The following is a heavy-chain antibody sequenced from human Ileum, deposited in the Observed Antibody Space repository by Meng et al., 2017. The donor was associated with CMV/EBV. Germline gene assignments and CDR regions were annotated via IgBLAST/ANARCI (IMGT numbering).Heavy chain of an antibody. Sequence: GESLKISCAASGFTFSSYAMHWVRQAPGKGLEWVAVISYDGSNKYYADSVKGRFTISRDNSKNTLYLQMNSLRVEDTAVYYCAKGSGYLIDYWGQGTLVTVSS. J-gene: IGHJ4*02. CDR3: AKGSGYLIDY. V-gene: IGHV3-30-3*01. CDR1: GFTFSSYA. CDR2: ISYDGSNK. D-gene: IGHD3-3*01.